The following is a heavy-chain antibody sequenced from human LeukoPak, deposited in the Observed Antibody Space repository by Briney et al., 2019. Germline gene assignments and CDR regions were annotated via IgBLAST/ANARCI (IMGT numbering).Heavy chain of an antibody. Sequence: VASVKVSCKVSGYTLTELSMHWVRQAPGKGLEWMGGFDPEDGETIYAQKFQGRVTMTEDTSTDTAYMELSSLRSEDTAVYYCATLRWGTTGTCVFDYWGQGTLVTVSS. V-gene: IGHV1-24*01. CDR2: FDPEDGET. J-gene: IGHJ4*02. CDR3: ATLRWGTTGTCVFDY. D-gene: IGHD1-1*01. CDR1: GYTLTELS.